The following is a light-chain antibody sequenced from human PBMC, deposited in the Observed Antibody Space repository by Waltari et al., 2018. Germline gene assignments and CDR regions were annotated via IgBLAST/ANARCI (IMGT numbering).Light chain of an antibody. J-gene: IGKJ2*01. Sequence: EIVMTQSPATLSVSPGERATLPCRASQSVSSNLAWYQQKPGQAPRLLIYGASTRATGIPARFSGSGSGTEFTLTISSLQSEDFAVYYCQQYNNWSMYTFGQGTKLEIK. V-gene: IGKV3-15*01. CDR2: GAS. CDR3: QQYNNWSMYT. CDR1: QSVSSN.